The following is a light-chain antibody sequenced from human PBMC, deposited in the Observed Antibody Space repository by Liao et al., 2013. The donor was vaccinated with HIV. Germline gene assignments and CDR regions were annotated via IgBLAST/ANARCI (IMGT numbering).Light chain of an antibody. V-gene: IGLV3-21*01. CDR2: YDS. J-gene: IGLJ2*01. CDR3: QAWDSSTYVV. Sequence: SYELTQPPSVSVAPGKTARITCGGNNIGSKSVHWYQQKPGQAPVLVIYYDSDRPSGIPERFSGSNSGNTATLTISGTQAMDEADYYCQAWDSSTYVVFGGGTKLTVL. CDR1: NIGSKS.